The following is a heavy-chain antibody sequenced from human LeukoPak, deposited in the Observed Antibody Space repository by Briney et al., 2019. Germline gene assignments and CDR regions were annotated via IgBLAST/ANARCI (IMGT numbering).Heavy chain of an antibody. J-gene: IGHJ6*02. CDR1: GFTFSSYS. CDR3: LILTGSPYGMDV. V-gene: IGHV3-21*01. D-gene: IGHD3-9*01. CDR2: ISSSSSYI. Sequence: PGGSLRLSCAASGFTFSSYSMNWVRQAPGKGLEWVSSISSSSSYIYYADSVKGRFTISRDNAKNSLYLQMNSLRAEDTAVYYCLILTGSPYGMDVWGQGTTVTVSS.